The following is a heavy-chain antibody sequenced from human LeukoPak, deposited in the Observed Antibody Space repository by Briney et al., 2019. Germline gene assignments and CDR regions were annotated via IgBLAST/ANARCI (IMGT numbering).Heavy chain of an antibody. CDR2: MSGTGGTS. Sequence: GGSLRLSCAASGFKFSDDAMNWVRQAPGKGLEWVSGMSGTGGTSYYADSAKGRFTISRDNSKSTLDLQMNSLRAEDTAVYYCAKWVPRSLESIYGMDVWGQGTTVIVSS. CDR3: AKWVPRSLESIYGMDV. CDR1: GFKFSDDA. D-gene: IGHD3-3*01. J-gene: IGHJ6*02. V-gene: IGHV3-23*01.